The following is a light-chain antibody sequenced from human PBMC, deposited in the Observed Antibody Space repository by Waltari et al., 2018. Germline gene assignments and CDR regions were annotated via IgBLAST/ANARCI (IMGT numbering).Light chain of an antibody. CDR1: HLGSKW. Sequence: SFELTQPSSVSVSPGQTASIACSGDHLGSKWTSWYQQKAGQSPVLVIYADSGRPTGVPGRCSAARSGDTVTLNISGTQDLDEADDYCQTWDSNIFVFGPGTKVTVL. J-gene: IGLJ1*01. CDR2: ADS. CDR3: QTWDSNIFV. V-gene: IGLV3-1*01.